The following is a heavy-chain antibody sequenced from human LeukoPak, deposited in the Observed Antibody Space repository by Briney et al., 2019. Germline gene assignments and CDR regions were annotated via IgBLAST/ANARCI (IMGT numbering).Heavy chain of an antibody. V-gene: IGHV4-39*02. CDR3: ARSSGTGTFSY. Sequence: SETLSLTCTVSGGSISSSSYYWAWIRQPPGKGLEWIGSVYYGRSPYYNPSLESRATISVDTSKNHFSLKMSSVTAADTAVYYCARSSGTGTFSYWGQGTLVTVSS. J-gene: IGHJ4*02. D-gene: IGHD6-25*01. CDR2: VYYGRSP. CDR1: GGSISSSSYY.